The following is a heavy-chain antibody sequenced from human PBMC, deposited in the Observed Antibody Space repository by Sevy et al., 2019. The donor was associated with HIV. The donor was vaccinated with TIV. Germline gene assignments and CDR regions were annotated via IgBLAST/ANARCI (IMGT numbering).Heavy chain of an antibody. D-gene: IGHD5-12*01. Sequence: SKTLSLTCTVSGGSISAYYWSWIRQPPGKPLEYIGYIYYTGSTNYNPSLKSRVTISVDTSKNQFSLKLNSVTAADTAVYFCARAPPVRSGDDSLNWFDPWGQGTLVTVSS. J-gene: IGHJ5*02. CDR1: GGSISAYY. CDR2: IYYTGST. V-gene: IGHV4-59*01. CDR3: ARAPPVRSGDDSLNWFDP.